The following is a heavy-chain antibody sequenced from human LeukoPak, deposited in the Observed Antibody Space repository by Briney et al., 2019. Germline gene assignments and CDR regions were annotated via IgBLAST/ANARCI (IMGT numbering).Heavy chain of an antibody. J-gene: IGHJ4*02. CDR3: ATDLYYYDSSGYWVYFDY. V-gene: IGHV1-69*06. CDR2: TIPIFGTA. CDR1: GGTFSSYA. Sequence: SVKVSCKASGGTFSSYAISWVRQAPGQGLEWMGGTIPIFGTANYAQKFQGRVTMTEDTSTDTAYMELSSLRSEDTAVYYCATDLYYYDSSGYWVYFDYWGQGTLVTVSS. D-gene: IGHD3-22*01.